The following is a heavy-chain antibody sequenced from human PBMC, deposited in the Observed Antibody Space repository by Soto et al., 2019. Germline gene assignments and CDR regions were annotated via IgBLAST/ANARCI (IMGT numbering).Heavy chain of an antibody. CDR3: ARSGSGSGWL. CDR1: GGSVSSGRFY. CDR2: IYYSGST. V-gene: IGHV4-61*01. J-gene: IGHJ4*02. Sequence: QVQLQESGPGLVKPSETLSLTCTVSGGSVSSGRFYWSWIRQPPGKGLEWIGYIYYSGSTKYNPSLRSRVNISVDTSKNQFSLKLTSVTAEDTAVYYCARSGSGSGWLGGQGTLVTVSS. D-gene: IGHD6-19*01.